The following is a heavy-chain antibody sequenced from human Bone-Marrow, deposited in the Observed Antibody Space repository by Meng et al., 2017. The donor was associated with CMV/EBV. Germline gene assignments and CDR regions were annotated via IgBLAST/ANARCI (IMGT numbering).Heavy chain of an antibody. CDR2: ISGGGSST. CDR1: GFTFSAYA. J-gene: IGHJ4*02. CDR3: AAAWYGQGTPFDS. V-gene: IGHV3-23*01. Sequence: GESLKISCAASGFTFSAYAMSWVRQAPGKGLEWVSAISGGGSSTYYADSVKGRFTISRDKPKYRVYLQMSSLRVEDMGVYYCAAAWYGQGTPFDSWGQGTLVTVSS. D-gene: IGHD6-13*01.